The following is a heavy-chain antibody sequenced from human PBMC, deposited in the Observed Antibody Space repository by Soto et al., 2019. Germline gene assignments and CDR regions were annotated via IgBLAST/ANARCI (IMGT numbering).Heavy chain of an antibody. CDR1: GVTFRSYG. J-gene: IGHJ6*02. Sequence: PGGSLRLSCAASGVTFRSYGMHGFLQTPGKGLEWVAVIWYDGSNKYYADSVKGRFTISRDNSKNTLYLQMNSLRAEDTAVYYFARDRAVQGVIYRHSGTDFWGQGSTVTVSS. CDR2: IWYDGSNK. D-gene: IGHD3-10*01. V-gene: IGHV3-33*01. CDR3: ARDRAVQGVIYRHSGTDF.